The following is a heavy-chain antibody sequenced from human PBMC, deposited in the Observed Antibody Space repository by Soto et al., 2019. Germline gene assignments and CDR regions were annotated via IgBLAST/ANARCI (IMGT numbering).Heavy chain of an antibody. CDR2: ISDNGVIT. CDR3: ATGGRTWYGFDS. J-gene: IGHJ4*02. D-gene: IGHD6-13*01. Sequence: PGGSLRLSCAGSGFTFSSYGMSWVRQAPGKGLEWVSGISDNGVITNYADSVKGRFTISKDNSRSTGYLQMNSLRVEDTAVYFCATGGRTWYGFDSWGQGTLVTVSS. CDR1: GFTFSSYG. V-gene: IGHV3-23*01.